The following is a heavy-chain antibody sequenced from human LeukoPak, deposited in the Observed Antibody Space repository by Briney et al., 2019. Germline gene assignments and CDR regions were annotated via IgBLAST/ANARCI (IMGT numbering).Heavy chain of an antibody. D-gene: IGHD4-17*01. CDR1: GYSFTNDW. V-gene: IGHV5-51*01. CDR2: IYTGDSNT. CDR3: ARRIDYGDYFDY. Sequence: GESLKISCKGSGYSFTNDWIGWVRQMPGKGLEWMGIIYTGDSNTRYSPSFQGQVTISANKSITTAYLQWTSLKASDTAMYYCARRIDYGDYFDYWGQGTLVTVSS. J-gene: IGHJ4*02.